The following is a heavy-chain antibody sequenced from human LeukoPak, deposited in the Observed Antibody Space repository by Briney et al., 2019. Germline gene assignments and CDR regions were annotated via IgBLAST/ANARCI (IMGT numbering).Heavy chain of an antibody. V-gene: IGHV4-4*07. CDR3: ARVTTELHGRYFDY. D-gene: IGHD1-1*01. J-gene: IGHJ4*02. CDR2: IYTSGST. Sequence: TSKTLSLTCTVSGGSISSYYWSWIRQPAGKGLEWIGRIYTSGSTNYNPSLKSRVTMSVDTSKNQFSLKLSSVTAADTAVYYCARVTTELHGRYFDYWGQGTLVTVSS. CDR1: GGSISSYY.